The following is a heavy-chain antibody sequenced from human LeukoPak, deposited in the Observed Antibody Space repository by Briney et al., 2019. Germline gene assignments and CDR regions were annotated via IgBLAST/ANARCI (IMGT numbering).Heavy chain of an antibody. V-gene: IGHV1-18*01. J-gene: IGHJ4*02. Sequence: ASVKVSCKASGYTFTSYGISWVRQAPGQGLEWMGWISAYNGNTNYAQKLQGRVTMTTDTSTSTAYMELRSLRSGDTAVYYCASAPGIVGATDFDYWGQGTLVTVSS. CDR2: ISAYNGNT. D-gene: IGHD1-26*01. CDR3: ASAPGIVGATDFDY. CDR1: GYTFTSYG.